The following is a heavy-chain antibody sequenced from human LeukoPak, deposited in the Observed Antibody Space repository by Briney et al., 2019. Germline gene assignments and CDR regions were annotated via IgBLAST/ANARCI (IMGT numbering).Heavy chain of an antibody. CDR3: ARDLWGDFDN. D-gene: IGHD3-10*01. V-gene: IGHV3-30*03. CDR2: ISYDGSNK. J-gene: IGHJ4*02. CDR1: GFTFSSYG. Sequence: GGSLRLSCAASGFTFSSYGMHWVRQAPGKGLEWVAVISYDGSNKYYADSVKGRFTISRDNSKNTLWLQMNSLRTADTAVYYCARDLWGDFDNWGQGTLVTVSS.